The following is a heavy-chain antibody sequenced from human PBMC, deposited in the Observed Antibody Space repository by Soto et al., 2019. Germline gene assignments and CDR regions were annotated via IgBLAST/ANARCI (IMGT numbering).Heavy chain of an antibody. CDR3: VRIVSGYDWGLYYMDV. CDR2: DQPLDSDT. CDR1: GYFFSNYW. Sequence: VQLVQSGAEVKKPGESLKISCKGTGYFFSNYWIGWVRQMPGKGLEWMGADQPLDSDTRNSPSLQGQATISADNSISTAYLQWSRLKASDTAMYYCVRIVSGYDWGLYYMDVWGKGSTVTVSS. D-gene: IGHD5-12*01. J-gene: IGHJ6*03. V-gene: IGHV5-51*03.